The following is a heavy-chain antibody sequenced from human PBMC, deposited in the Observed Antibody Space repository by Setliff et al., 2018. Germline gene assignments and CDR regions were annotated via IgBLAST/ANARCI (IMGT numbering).Heavy chain of an antibody. V-gene: IGHV3-21*01. CDR1: RLTFSSYY. CDR3: ARSQNNSRWYVIGAFDY. Sequence: GGSLRLSCVASRLTFSSYYMNWVRQAPGKGLEWVSSISSTSTYIYYADSVKGRFTISRDNARNSLYLQMNSLRAEDTAVYYCARSQNNSRWYVIGAFDYWGQGALVTVSS. CDR2: ISSTSTYI. D-gene: IGHD6-13*01. J-gene: IGHJ4*02.